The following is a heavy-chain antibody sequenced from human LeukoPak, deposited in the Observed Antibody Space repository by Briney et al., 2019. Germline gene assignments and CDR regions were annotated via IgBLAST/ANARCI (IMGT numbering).Heavy chain of an antibody. V-gene: IGHV4-34*01. J-gene: IGHJ4*02. Sequence: LRLSCAASGFTFSSYAMHWVRQAPGKGLEWIGEINHSGSTNYNPSLKSRVTISVDTSKNQFSLKLSSVTAADTAVYYCARGGGYTLRYWGQGTLVTVSS. D-gene: IGHD5-12*01. CDR1: GFTFSSYA. CDR2: INHSGST. CDR3: ARGGGYTLRY.